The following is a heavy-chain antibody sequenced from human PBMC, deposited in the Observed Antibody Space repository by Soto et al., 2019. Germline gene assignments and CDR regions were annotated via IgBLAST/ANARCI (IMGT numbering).Heavy chain of an antibody. D-gene: IGHD4-17*01. CDR2: IYSGGST. J-gene: IGHJ2*01. CDR1: GFTVSSNY. V-gene: IGHV3-66*01. Sequence: EVQLVESGGGLVQPGGSLRLSCAASGFTVSSNYMSWVRQAPGKGLEWVSVIYSGGSTYYADSVKGRFIISRDSSKNTLYLQMNSLRAEDTAVYYCARDLAVTTFWYFDLWGLGTLVTVSS. CDR3: ARDLAVTTFWYFDL.